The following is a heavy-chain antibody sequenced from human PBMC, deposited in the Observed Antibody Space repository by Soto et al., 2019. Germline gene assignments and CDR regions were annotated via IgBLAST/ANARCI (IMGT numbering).Heavy chain of an antibody. V-gene: IGHV3-64D*06. J-gene: IGHJ3*02. CDR3: VKDPGVAVEAFDI. CDR2: ISSNGGGT. D-gene: IGHD6-19*01. CDR1: GFTFSSYA. Sequence: GGSLRLSCSASGFTFSSYAMHWVRQAPGKGLEYVSAISSNGGGTYYADSVKGRFTISRDNSKNTLYLQMSSLRAEDTAVYYCVKDPGVAVEAFDIWGQGTMVTVSS.